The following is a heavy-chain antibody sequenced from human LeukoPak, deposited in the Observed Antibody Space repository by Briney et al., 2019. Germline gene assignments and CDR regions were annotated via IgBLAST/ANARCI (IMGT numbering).Heavy chain of an antibody. V-gene: IGHV4-61*02. Sequence: SETLSLTCTVSGGSISSGSYYWSWIRQPAGKGLEWIGRIYTSGSTNYNPSLKSRVTIAVDTSKNQFSLKLSSVTAADTAVYYCARDRGTYYYDSSGSDWYFDLWGRGTLVTVSS. CDR3: ARDRGTYYYDSSGSDWYFDL. CDR2: IYTSGST. D-gene: IGHD3-22*01. CDR1: GGSISSGSYY. J-gene: IGHJ2*01.